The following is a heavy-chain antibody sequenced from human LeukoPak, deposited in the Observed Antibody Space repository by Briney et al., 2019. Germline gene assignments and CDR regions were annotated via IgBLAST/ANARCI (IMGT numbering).Heavy chain of an antibody. J-gene: IGHJ4*02. CDR1: GFTFSSYG. Sequence: GGSLRLSCAACGFTFSSYGMHWVRQAGGRGLEGVAVIWYDGSNKYYADSVKGRFTISRDNSKNTLYLQMNSLRAEDTAVYYCAKGHNEWANSGSYSDWGQGTLVTVSS. D-gene: IGHD1-26*01. V-gene: IGHV3-33*06. CDR3: AKGHNEWANSGSYSD. CDR2: IWYDGSNK.